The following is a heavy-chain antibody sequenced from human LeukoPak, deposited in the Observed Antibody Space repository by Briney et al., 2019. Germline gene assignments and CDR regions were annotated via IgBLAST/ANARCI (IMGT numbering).Heavy chain of an antibody. V-gene: IGHV1-24*01. Sequence: ASVKVSCKVSGCTLTELSMHWVRQAPGKGLEWMGGFDPEDGETIYAQKFQGRVTMTEDTSTDTAYMELSSLRSEDTAVYYCATYRLYNWNYLFDYWGQGTLVTVSS. CDR1: GCTLTELS. J-gene: IGHJ4*02. CDR3: ATYRLYNWNYLFDY. D-gene: IGHD1-7*01. CDR2: FDPEDGET.